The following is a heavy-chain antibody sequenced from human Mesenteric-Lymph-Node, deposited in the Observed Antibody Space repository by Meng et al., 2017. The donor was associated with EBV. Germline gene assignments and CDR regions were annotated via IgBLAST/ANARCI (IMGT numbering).Heavy chain of an antibody. Sequence: QVQLQEPGPVLVQPSGTLSLTRAVSGGSISSGYWWSWVRQPPGKGLEWIGEIYHDGTTNYPPSLKSRVSISVDKSKNQFSLKLSSVTAADTAVYYCARSPYSGSYYANFDYWGQGTLVTVSS. CDR2: IYHDGTT. V-gene: IGHV4-4*02. J-gene: IGHJ4*02. CDR3: ARSPYSGSYYANFDY. CDR1: GGSISSGYW. D-gene: IGHD1-26*01.